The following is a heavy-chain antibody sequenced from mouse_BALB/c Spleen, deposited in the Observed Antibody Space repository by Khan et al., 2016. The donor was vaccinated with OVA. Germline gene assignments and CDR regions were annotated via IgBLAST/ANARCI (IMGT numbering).Heavy chain of an antibody. CDR3: ARDYWFAY. Sequence: EVELVESGGGLVQPGGSLKLSCAASGFTFSNYAMSWVRQTPEKRLEWVASISSGGSTSYPDSLMGRFTISRANARTILYLQMSSLRPEDTAMYDCARDYWFAYWGQGTLVTVSA. CDR1: GFTFSNYA. J-gene: IGHJ3*01. CDR2: ISSGGST. V-gene: IGHV5-6-5*01.